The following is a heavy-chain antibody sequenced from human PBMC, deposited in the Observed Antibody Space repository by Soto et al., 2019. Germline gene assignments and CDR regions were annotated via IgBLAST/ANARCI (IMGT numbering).Heavy chain of an antibody. CDR1: GYTFTSYD. CDR3: AREKTSYGMDV. J-gene: IGHJ6*02. CDR2: MNPNSVNT. V-gene: IGHV1-8*01. Sequence: QVQLVQSGAEVKKPGASVKVSCKASGYTFTSYDINWVRQATGQGLEWSGWMNPNSVNTGYAQKFQGRVTMTRNTFISTAYRAQSSLRSEDTAVYYCAREKTSYGMDVWGQGTTVTVSS.